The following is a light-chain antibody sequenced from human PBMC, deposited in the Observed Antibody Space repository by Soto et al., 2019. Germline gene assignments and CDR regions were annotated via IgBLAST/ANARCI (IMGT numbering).Light chain of an antibody. CDR1: QDIKNY. V-gene: IGKV1-33*01. Sequence: DIQMTQSPSSLSASVGDRVTITCQASQDIKNYLNWYQQKPGKAPNLLIYDASNLKTEVPSRFSGSGSGTHFTFTISRLQPEDIASYYCQHYDHLPPLSFGGGTKVEIK. CDR3: QHYDHLPPLS. J-gene: IGKJ4*01. CDR2: DAS.